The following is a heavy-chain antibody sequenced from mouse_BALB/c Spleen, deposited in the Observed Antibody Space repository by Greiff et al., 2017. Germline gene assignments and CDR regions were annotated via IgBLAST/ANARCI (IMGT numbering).Heavy chain of an antibody. CDR2: IWAGGST. J-gene: IGHJ4*01. V-gene: IGHV2-9*02. D-gene: IGHD2-14*01. Sequence: QVQLKESGPGLVAPSQSLSITCTVSGFSLTSYGVHWVRQPPGKGLEWLGVIWAGGSTNYNSALMSRLSISKDNSKSQVFLKMNSLQTDDTAMYYCASSASYRYDGDYYAMDYWGQGTSVTVSS. CDR3: ASSASYRYDGDYYAMDY. CDR1: GFSLTSYG.